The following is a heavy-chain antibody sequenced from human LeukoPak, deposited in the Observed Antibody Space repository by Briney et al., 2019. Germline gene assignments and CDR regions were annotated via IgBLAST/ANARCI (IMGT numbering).Heavy chain of an antibody. CDR2: IKSKTDGGTT. CDR3: TTYHIVVVTKPFDY. D-gene: IGHD2-21*02. CDR1: GFTFSNAW. V-gene: IGHV3-15*01. Sequence: GGSLRLSCVASGFTFSNAWMSWVRQAPGKGLEWVGRIKSKTDGGTTDYAAPVKGRFTISRDDSKNTLYLQMNSLKTEDTAVYYCTTYHIVVVTKPFDYWGQGTLVTVSS. J-gene: IGHJ4*02.